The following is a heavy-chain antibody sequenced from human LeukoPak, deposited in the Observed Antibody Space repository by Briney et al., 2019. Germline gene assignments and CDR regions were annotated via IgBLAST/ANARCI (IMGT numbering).Heavy chain of an antibody. V-gene: IGHV3-30*04. D-gene: IGHD6-6*01. CDR1: GFTFSTFP. J-gene: IGHJ6*03. Sequence: GTSLRLSCEASGFTFSTFPMHWVRQTPDKGLEWVAVISDDGRDIYYADSVKGRFTISRDNSKNTLYLQMNSLSPEDTAVVYCARVGRVSIYPSYMDVWGKGTTVIVSS. CDR2: ISDDGRDI. CDR3: ARVGRVSIYPSYMDV.